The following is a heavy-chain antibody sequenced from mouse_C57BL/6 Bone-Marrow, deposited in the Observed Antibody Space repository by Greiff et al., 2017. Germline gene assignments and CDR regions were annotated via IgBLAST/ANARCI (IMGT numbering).Heavy chain of an antibody. J-gene: IGHJ1*03. CDR1: GYTFTSYW. CDR3: AREGVRRYFDV. Sequence: VQLQQPGAELVRPGPSVKLSCKASGYTFTSYWMHWVKQRPGKGLEGIGVIDPSDSYTNYHQKFKGKATLTVDTSSTTAYMQLSSLTSEDSAVYYCAREGVRRYFDVWGTGTTVTVSS. CDR2: IDPSDSYT. D-gene: IGHD2-14*01. V-gene: IGHV1-59*01.